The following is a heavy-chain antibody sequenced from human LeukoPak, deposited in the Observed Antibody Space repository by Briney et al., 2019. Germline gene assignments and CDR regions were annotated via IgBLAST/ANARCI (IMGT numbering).Heavy chain of an antibody. D-gene: IGHD5-12*01. V-gene: IGHV1-2*06. CDR2: TNPNSGDT. CDR1: GYTFTAYY. CDR3: ARDTEVATTYNWFDP. Sequence: GASVEVSCKASGYTFTAYYMHWVRQAPGQGLEWMGRTNPNSGDTNYAQKFQGRVTMTRDTSISTVYMELSRLRSDDTAVYYCARDTEVATTYNWFDPWGQGTLATVSS. J-gene: IGHJ5*02.